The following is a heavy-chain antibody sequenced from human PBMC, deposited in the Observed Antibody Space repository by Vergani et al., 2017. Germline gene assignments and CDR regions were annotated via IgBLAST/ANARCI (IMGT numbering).Heavy chain of an antibody. CDR3: AKGGRIQLWLLSGMDV. D-gene: IGHD5-18*01. V-gene: IGHV3-33*06. Sequence: QVQLVESGGGVVQPGRSLRLSCAASGFTFSSYGMHWVRQAPGKGLEWVAVIWYDGSNKYYADSVKGRFTISRDNSKNTLYLQLNSLRAEDTAVYYCAKGGRIQLWLLSGMDVWGQGTTVTVSS. CDR2: IWYDGSNK. J-gene: IGHJ6*02. CDR1: GFTFSSYG.